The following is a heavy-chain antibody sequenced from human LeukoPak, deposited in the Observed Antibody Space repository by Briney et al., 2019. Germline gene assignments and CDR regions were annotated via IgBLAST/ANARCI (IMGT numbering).Heavy chain of an antibody. CDR3: ARHGDFCFDN. V-gene: IGHV3-7*03. J-gene: IGHJ4*02. D-gene: IGHD4-17*01. Sequence: GGSLRLSCVVSGFTFSHYWMNWVRQAAGKGLEYVAYINPDGSEKNCVDSVKGRFSISRDNAQNTLFLQMNSLRAEDTALYYCARHGDFCFDNWGQGTPVTVS. CDR2: INPDGSEK. CDR1: GFTFSHYW.